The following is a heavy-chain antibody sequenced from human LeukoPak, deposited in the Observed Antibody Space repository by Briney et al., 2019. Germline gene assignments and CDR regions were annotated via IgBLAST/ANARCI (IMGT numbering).Heavy chain of an antibody. CDR3: ARDQSSSFVPFDY. CDR1: GYTFTGYY. J-gene: IGHJ4*02. D-gene: IGHD6-6*01. V-gene: IGHV1-2*06. CDR2: INPNSGGT. Sequence: ASVKVSCXASGYTFTGYYMHWVRQAPGQGLEWMGRINPNSGGTNYAQKFQGRVTMTRDTSISTAYMELSRLRSDDTAVYYCARDQSSSFVPFDYWGQGTLVTVSS.